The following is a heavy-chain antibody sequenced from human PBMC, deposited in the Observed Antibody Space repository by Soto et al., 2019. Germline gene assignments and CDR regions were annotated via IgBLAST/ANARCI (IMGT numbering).Heavy chain of an antibody. CDR3: ASHQRIQLWHLR. CDR2: ISSSSSYI. CDR1: GFTFSSYS. J-gene: IGHJ4*02. D-gene: IGHD5-18*01. Sequence: PGGSLRLSCAASGFTFSSYSVNWVRQAPGKGLEWVSSISSSSSYIYYADSVKGRFTISRDNAKNSLYLQMNSLRAEDTAVYYCASHQRIQLWHLRWGQGTLVTVSS. V-gene: IGHV3-21*01.